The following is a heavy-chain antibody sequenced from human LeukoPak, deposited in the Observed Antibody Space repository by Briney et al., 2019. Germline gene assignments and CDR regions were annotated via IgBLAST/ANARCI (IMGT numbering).Heavy chain of an antibody. J-gene: IGHJ4*02. CDR3: ATHTNTGHYYDSSGYYCDY. CDR2: ISYDGSNK. V-gene: IGHV3-30*03. Sequence: GRSLRLSCAASGFTFSSYGMHWVRQAPGKGLEWVAVISYDGSNKYYADSVKGRFTISRDNSKNTLYLQMNSLRAEGTAVYYCATHTNTGHYYDSSGYYCDYWGQGTLVTVSS. CDR1: GFTFSSYG. D-gene: IGHD3-22*01.